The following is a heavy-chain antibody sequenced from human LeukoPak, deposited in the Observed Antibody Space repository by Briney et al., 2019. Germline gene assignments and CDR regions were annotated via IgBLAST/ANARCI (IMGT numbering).Heavy chain of an antibody. V-gene: IGHV4-34*01. J-gene: IGHJ4*02. Sequence: SETLSLTCAVYGGSFSGYYWSWIRQPPGKGLEWIGEINHSGSTNYNPSLKSRVTISVDTSKNQFSLKLSSVTAADTAVYYCARGRYCSSTSCYRGVYYFDYWGQGTLVTVSS. CDR2: INHSGST. CDR1: GGSFSGYY. D-gene: IGHD2-2*02. CDR3: ARGRYCSSTSCYRGVYYFDY.